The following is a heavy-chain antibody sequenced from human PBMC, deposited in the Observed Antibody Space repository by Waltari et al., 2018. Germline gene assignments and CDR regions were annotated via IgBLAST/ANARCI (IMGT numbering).Heavy chain of an antibody. CDR2: ISGGVDNT. Sequence: EVQLLESGGDLVQPGGSLRLSCAVSGFSFSIYAMSWVRQAPGKGLEWVEGISGGVDNTFYLDSVKGRFTISRDISTNTLFLEMSSLRVEDTALYYCTRAAHGYGDWSWGHGTLVTVSS. V-gene: IGHV3-23*01. J-gene: IGHJ5*01. D-gene: IGHD2-21*02. CDR1: GFSFSIYA. CDR3: TRAAHGYGDWS.